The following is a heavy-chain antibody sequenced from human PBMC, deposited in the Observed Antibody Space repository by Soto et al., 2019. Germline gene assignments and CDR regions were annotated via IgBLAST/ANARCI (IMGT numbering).Heavy chain of an antibody. CDR3: ARTTEMATSFGGLDS. V-gene: IGHV1-2*02. CDR2: INPQNGDT. CDR1: GYTFTGYY. J-gene: IGHJ4*02. D-gene: IGHD1-1*01. Sequence: QVQVVQSGAEVKRPGASVKVSCKASGYTFTGYYIHWVRQAPGQGLEWMGWINPQNGDTDYTQKFQGGVTMTRDTSITTVYMELTRLTSDDTAVYYCARTTEMATSFGGLDSWGQGTLVTVSS.